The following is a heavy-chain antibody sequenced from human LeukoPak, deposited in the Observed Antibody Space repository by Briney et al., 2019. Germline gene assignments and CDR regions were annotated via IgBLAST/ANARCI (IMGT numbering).Heavy chain of an antibody. Sequence: ASVKVSCKASGYTFTDYYIHWVRQPPGQGLEWMGWINPNSGATNYAQKFQGRVTMTKDTSISTGYMELSRLRSEDTAVYYCARGHYESSGYYLGYWGQGTLATVSS. CDR2: INPNSGAT. D-gene: IGHD3-22*01. J-gene: IGHJ4*02. CDR1: GYTFTDYY. CDR3: ARGHYESSGYYLGY. V-gene: IGHV1-2*02.